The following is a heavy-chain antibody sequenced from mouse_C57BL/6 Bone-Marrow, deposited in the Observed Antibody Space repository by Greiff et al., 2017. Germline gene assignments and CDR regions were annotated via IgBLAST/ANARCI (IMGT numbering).Heavy chain of an antibody. V-gene: IGHV1-85*01. D-gene: IGHD1-1*01. J-gene: IGHJ1*03. CDR3: ARLEFDGSSGDWYFDV. Sequence: VKVVESGPELVKPGASVKLSCKASGYTFTSYDINWVKQRPGQGLEWIGWIYPRDGSTKYNEKFKGKATLTVDKSSSTAYMELHSLTSEDSAVYFCARLEFDGSSGDWYFDVWDTGTTVTVSS. CDR2: IYPRDGST. CDR1: GYTFTSYD.